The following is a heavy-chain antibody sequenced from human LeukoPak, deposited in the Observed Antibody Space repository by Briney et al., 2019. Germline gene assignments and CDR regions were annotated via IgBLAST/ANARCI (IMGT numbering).Heavy chain of an antibody. CDR2: IYYSGST. CDR3: ARAPLLDSSGVDY. CDR1: GGSISSYY. V-gene: IGHV4-59*01. J-gene: IGHJ4*02. Sequence: PSETLSLTCTVSGGSISSYYWSWIRQPPGKGLEWIGYIYYSGSTNYNPSLKSRVTISVDTSKNQFSLKLSSVTAADTAVYYCARAPLLDSSGVDYWGKGNLVTVSS. D-gene: IGHD3-22*01.